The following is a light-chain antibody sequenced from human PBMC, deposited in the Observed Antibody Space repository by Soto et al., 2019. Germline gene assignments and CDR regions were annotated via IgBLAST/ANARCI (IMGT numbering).Light chain of an antibody. V-gene: IGKV3-15*01. J-gene: IGKJ4*01. CDR1: QSVSSN. Sequence: EIVMTQSPATLSVSPGERATLSCRASQSVSSNLAWYQQKPGQAPRLLIFGASTRATGIPDRFSGSGSGTEFTLTISSRQSEDFAVYYCQQYNKWPPLTFGGGTKVEIK. CDR2: GAS. CDR3: QQYNKWPPLT.